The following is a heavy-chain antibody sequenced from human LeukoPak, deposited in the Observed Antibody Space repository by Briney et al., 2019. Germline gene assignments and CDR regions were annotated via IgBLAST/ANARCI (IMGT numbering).Heavy chain of an antibody. CDR3: ARDNRGVAATGRFDY. CDR2: IRYDGSNK. V-gene: IGHV3-30*02. D-gene: IGHD1-26*01. Sequence: GGSLRLSCAASGFTFSSYGMHWVRQAPGKGLEWVTFIRYDGSNKYYADSVKGRITISRDNSKNTLYLQMNSLRTEDTALYYCARDNRGVAATGRFDYWGQGTLVTVSS. J-gene: IGHJ4*02. CDR1: GFTFSSYG.